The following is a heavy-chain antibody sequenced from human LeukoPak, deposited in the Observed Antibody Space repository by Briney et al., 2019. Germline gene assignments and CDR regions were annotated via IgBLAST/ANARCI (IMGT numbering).Heavy chain of an antibody. V-gene: IGHV1-2*04. CDR3: ARSAGSAFFDY. D-gene: IGHD2-15*01. CDR2: IYSDSGDT. J-gene: IGHJ4*02. CDR1: GGTFSSYA. Sequence: GASVKVSCKASGGTFSSYAISWVRQAPGQGLEWMGWIYSDSGDTNYAQKFQGWVTMTRDTSISTAYMELSRLTSDDTAVYYCARSAGSAFFDYWGQGTLVTVSS.